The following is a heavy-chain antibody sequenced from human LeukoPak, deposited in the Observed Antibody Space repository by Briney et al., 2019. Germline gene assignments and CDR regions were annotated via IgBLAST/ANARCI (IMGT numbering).Heavy chain of an antibody. J-gene: IGHJ5*02. CDR1: GYTFTRYN. V-gene: IGHV1-46*01. CDR3: ATDHSMANTAWWFDP. Sequence: ASVKVSCKASGYTFTRYNMHWVRQAPGQGLEWMGIINPSGGGTTYAHKFQGRVTMTRDTSTSTVYMELSSLRSEDTAFYYCATDHSMANTAWWFDPWGQGTLVTVSS. D-gene: IGHD5-24*01. CDR2: INPSGGGT.